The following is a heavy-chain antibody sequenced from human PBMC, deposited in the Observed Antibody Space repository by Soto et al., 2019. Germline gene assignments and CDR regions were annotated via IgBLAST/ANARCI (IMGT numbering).Heavy chain of an antibody. J-gene: IGHJ5*01. CDR2: ISGSGDST. CDR1: GFIFRSYA. CDR3: AKAGVCGFRGWDTFNWFDS. V-gene: IGHV3-23*01. D-gene: IGHD2-21*01. Sequence: EVQLLESGGGLVQPGWSLRLSCAASGFIFRSYAMNWVRQAPGKGLERVSGISGSGDSTYYADAVKGRFTISRDNSKNTLFLQMNSLRDDDGAVYYCAKAGVCGFRGWDTFNWFDSWGQGILVTVSS.